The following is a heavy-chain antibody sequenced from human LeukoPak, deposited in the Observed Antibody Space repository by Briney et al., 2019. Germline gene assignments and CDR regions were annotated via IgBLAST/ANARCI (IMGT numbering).Heavy chain of an antibody. CDR3: AKVLTAAGLDL. D-gene: IGHD6-25*01. J-gene: IGHJ5*02. CDR2: IHDDGRT. V-gene: IGHV4/OR15-8*01. CDR1: GGSMSDSIT. Sequence: SSETLSLTCSVSGGSMSDSITWGWVRQPPGKGLEWLANIHDDGRTAPSPSLRSRLTISQDRSKNQFFLKVRSVTAADTAFYYCAKVLTAAGLDLWGQGILVTVSS.